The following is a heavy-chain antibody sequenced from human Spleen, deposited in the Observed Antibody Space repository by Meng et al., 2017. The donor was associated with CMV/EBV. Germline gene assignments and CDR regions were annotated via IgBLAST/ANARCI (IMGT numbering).Heavy chain of an antibody. V-gene: IGHV4-34*01. J-gene: IGHJ6*02. CDR3: ARAIVGYYDFWSGLIYYYYYGMDV. CDR1: GGSFSGYY. CDR2: INHSGST. D-gene: IGHD3-3*01. Sequence: SETLSLTCAVYGGSFSGYYWSWIRQPPGKGLEWIGEINHSGSTNYNPSLKSRVTISVDTSKNQFSLKLSSVTAADTAVYYCARAIVGYYDFWSGLIYYYYYGMDVWGQGTTVTVSS.